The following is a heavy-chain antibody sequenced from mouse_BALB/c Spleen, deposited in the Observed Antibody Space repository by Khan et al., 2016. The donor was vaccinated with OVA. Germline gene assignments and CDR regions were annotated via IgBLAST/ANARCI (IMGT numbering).Heavy chain of an antibody. V-gene: IGHV5-4*02. CDR1: GFTFSDYY. CDR3: ARGYYGDPFAY. Sequence: EVELVESGGGLVKPGGSLKLSCAASGFTFSDYYMYWIRPTPEKRLEWVATISDGGSYIYYADSVKGRLTISRDNAKNNLYLQMSSLKSEDIAMYYCARGYYGDPFAYWGHGTLVTVSA. CDR2: ISDGGSYI. J-gene: IGHJ3*01. D-gene: IGHD2-13*01.